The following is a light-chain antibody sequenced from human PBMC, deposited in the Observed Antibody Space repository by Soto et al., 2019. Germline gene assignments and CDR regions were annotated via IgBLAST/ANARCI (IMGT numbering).Light chain of an antibody. CDR2: WAS. Sequence: DIVMTQSPDSLPVSLGERATINCKSSQSVLSSSNNKNYLAWYQQKPGQPPKLLISWASTRESGVPDRFSGSGSGTDFTLTISSLQAEEVAVYCCQHYYSAPLTFGGGTKVEI. CDR3: QHYYSAPLT. J-gene: IGKJ4*01. CDR1: QSVLSSSNNKNY. V-gene: IGKV4-1*01.